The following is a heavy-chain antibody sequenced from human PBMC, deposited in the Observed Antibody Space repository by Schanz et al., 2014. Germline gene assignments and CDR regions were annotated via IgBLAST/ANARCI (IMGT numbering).Heavy chain of an antibody. CDR2: INSVGSNT. CDR3: AKGRFGELSAFDI. Sequence: EVQLAESGGGLVQPGGSLRLSCAASGFTFSSYWMHWVRQDPGKGLVWVARINSVGSNTDYADSVTGRFTISRDNAKNTLYLQMNSLRAEDTAVYYCAKGRFGELSAFDIWGQGTMVTVSS. CDR1: GFTFSSYW. J-gene: IGHJ3*02. D-gene: IGHD3-10*01. V-gene: IGHV3-74*01.